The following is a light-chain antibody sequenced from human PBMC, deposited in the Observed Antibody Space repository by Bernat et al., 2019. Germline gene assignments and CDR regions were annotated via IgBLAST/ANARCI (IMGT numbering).Light chain of an antibody. V-gene: IGKV3-20*01. Sequence: ELVLTQSPGTLSLSPGERATLSCRASQSVSSSYLAWYQQKPGQAPRLLIYGASIKATGIPDRFSGSGSATDFTLTISRLEPEDFAVYYCQQYGSSPQTFGQGTKQEIK. CDR3: QQYGSSPQT. J-gene: IGKJ2*01. CDR1: QSVSSSY. CDR2: GAS.